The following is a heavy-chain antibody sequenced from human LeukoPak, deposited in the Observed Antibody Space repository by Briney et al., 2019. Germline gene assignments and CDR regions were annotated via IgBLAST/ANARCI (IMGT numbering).Heavy chain of an antibody. V-gene: IGHV4-59*12. J-gene: IGHJ4*02. CDR3: ARLTRRDY. D-gene: IGHD1-14*01. Sequence: SETLSLTCTVSGGSISSYYWSWIRQPPGKGLEWIGYIYYSGSTNYNPSLKSRVTISVDTSKNQFSLKLSSVTAADTAVYYCARLTRRDYWGQGTLVTVSS. CDR1: GGSISSYY. CDR2: IYYSGST.